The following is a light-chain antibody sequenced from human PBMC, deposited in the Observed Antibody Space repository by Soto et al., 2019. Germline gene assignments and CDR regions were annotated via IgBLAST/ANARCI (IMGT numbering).Light chain of an antibody. V-gene: IGKV1-6*02. CDR3: LQDDTYPLT. CDR1: QDIRSD. CDR2: GAS. Sequence: AIQMTQSPSSLSASVGDRVTVTCRASQDIRSDLGWYKQKPGKAPQLLIYGASRVQSGVPSRFNDNGSGTDFTPTIRSLRHEDLAPYYCLQDDTYPLTCGGGTKVDVK. J-gene: IGKJ4*01.